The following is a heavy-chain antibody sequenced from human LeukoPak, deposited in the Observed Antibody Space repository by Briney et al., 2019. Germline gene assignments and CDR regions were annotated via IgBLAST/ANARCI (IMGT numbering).Heavy chain of an antibody. CDR2: IKSKTDGGTT. V-gene: IGHV3-15*01. D-gene: IGHD3-10*01. CDR3: STDQGYGSGSYYWFDP. J-gene: IGHJ5*02. CDR1: GFTFNYYA. Sequence: GGSLRLSCAASGFTFNYYAMSWIRQAPGKELEWVGRIKSKTDGGTTDYAAPVEGRFTISRDDSENTLYLQMNSLKSEDTAVYYCSTDQGYGSGSYYWFDPWGQGTLVTVSS.